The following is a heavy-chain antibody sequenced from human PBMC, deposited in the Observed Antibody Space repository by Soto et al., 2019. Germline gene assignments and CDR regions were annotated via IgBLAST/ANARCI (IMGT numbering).Heavy chain of an antibody. CDR1: GFTFSSYA. D-gene: IGHD2-15*01. CDR3: AKDQPYCSGGSCYPSDAFDI. CDR2: ISGSGGST. V-gene: IGHV3-23*01. Sequence: GGSLRLSCAASGFTFSSYAMSWVRQAPGKGLEWVSAISGSGGSTYYADSVKGRFTISRDNSKNTLYLQMNSLRAEDTAVYYCAKDQPYCSGGSCYPSDAFDIWGQGTMVTVSS. J-gene: IGHJ3*02.